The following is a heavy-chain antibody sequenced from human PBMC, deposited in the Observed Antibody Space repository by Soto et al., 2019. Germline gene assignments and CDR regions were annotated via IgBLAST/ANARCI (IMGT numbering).Heavy chain of an antibody. CDR2: IYYSGST. CDR1: GGSISSYY. J-gene: IGHJ5*02. D-gene: IGHD6-13*01. Sequence: SETLSPTCTVSGGSISSYYWSWIRQPPGKGLEWIGYIYYSGSTNYNPSLKSRVTISVDTSKNQFSLKLSSVTAADTAVYYCARVRAAAGTGSFNWFDPWGQGTLVTVSS. CDR3: ARVRAAAGTGSFNWFDP. V-gene: IGHV4-59*01.